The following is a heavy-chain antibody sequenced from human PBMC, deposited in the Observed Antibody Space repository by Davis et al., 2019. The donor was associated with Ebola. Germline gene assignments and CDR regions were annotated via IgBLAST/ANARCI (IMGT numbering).Heavy chain of an antibody. CDR2: ISGSGGIT. D-gene: IGHD3-10*01. Sequence: PGGSLRLSCAASGVTFSSFVMTWVRQAPGKGLEWVSSISGSGGITHYADSVKGRFIISRDNSKNTLYLQMSSPRAEDTAVYYCAKDRGSYYGWFDPWGQGTLVTVSS. J-gene: IGHJ5*02. CDR3: AKDRGSYYGWFDP. V-gene: IGHV3-23*01. CDR1: GVTFSSFV.